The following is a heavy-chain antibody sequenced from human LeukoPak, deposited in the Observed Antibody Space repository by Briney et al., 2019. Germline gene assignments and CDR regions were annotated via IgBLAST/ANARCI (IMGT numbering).Heavy chain of an antibody. J-gene: IGHJ4*02. CDR3: AREGGYYDSSGNSLDY. CDR1: GGTFSSYA. V-gene: IGHV1-69*05. D-gene: IGHD3-22*01. Sequence: SSVKVSCKASGGTFSSYAISWVRQAPGQGLEWMGGIIPIFGTANYAQKFQGRVTMTRDTSTSTVYMELSSLRSEDTAVYYCAREGGYYDSSGNSLDYWGQGTLVTVSS. CDR2: IIPIFGTA.